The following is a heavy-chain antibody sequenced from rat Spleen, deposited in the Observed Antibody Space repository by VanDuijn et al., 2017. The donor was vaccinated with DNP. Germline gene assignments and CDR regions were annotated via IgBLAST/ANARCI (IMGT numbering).Heavy chain of an antibody. D-gene: IGHD4-3*01. CDR1: GFTFSDYY. J-gene: IGHJ2*01. CDR3: VRWNSGHFDY. CDR2: IGSDGYAP. V-gene: IGHV5-22*01. Sequence: EVQLVESGGGLVQPGRSLKLSCAASGFTFSDYYMAWVRQAPTRGLEWVAYIGSDGYAPYYGESVKGRFTISRDNAKSTLYLQMNSLRSEDMATYYCVRWNSGHFDYWGQGVMVTVSS.